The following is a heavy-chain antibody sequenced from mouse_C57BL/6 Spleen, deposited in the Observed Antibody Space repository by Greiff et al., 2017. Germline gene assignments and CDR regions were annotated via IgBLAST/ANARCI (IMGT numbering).Heavy chain of an antibody. Sequence: QVQLKESGAELARPGASVKMSCKASGYTFTSYTMHWVKQRPGQGLEWIGYINPSSGYTKYNQKFKDKATLTADKSSSTAYMQLSSLTSEDSAVYYCARWITTVVALDYWGQGTTLTVSS. J-gene: IGHJ2*01. CDR1: GYTFTSYT. V-gene: IGHV1-4*01. CDR2: INPSSGYT. D-gene: IGHD1-1*01. CDR3: ARWITTVVALDY.